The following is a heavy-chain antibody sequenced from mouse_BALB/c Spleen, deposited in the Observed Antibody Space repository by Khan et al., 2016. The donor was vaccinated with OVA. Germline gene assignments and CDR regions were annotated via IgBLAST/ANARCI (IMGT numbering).Heavy chain of an antibody. D-gene: IGHD1-1*01. CDR2: ILPGSNIT. Sequence: QVQLKESGAELMKPGASVKISCKASGYTFSSYWIEWVKQRPGHGLEWIGEILPGSNITNYKERFKDKATFTSDTSSNTAYMQLSSLTSEDSAIYYGTRCNYYGSTSCFGYWGQGTLVTVSA. V-gene: IGHV1-9*01. J-gene: IGHJ3*01. CDR1: GYTFSSYW. CDR3: TRCNYYGSTSCFGY.